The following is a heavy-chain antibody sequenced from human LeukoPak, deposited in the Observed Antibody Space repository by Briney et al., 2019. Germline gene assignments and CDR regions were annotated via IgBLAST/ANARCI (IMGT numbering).Heavy chain of an antibody. Sequence: SETLSLTCTVSGGSISSSSYYWGWIRQPPGKGLEWIGSIYYSGSTYYNPSLKSRVTISVDTSKNQFSLKLSSVTAADTAVYYCARQGDILTPFDFWGQGTLVTVSS. J-gene: IGHJ4*02. CDR3: ARQGDILTPFDF. V-gene: IGHV4-39*01. CDR2: IYYSGST. D-gene: IGHD3-9*01. CDR1: GGSISSSSYY.